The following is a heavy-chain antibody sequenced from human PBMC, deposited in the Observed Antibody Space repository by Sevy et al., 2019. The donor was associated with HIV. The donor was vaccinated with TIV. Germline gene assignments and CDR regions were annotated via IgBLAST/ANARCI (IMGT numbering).Heavy chain of an antibody. Sequence: GGSLRLSCAASGFTFISYAMSWVRQAPGKGLEWVSAISSSGGYTYYADSVKGRFTISRDNSKNTLYLQVNSLRAEDTAVYYCATEHLFGYYWGQGTLVTVSS. D-gene: IGHD3-10*01. CDR3: ATEHLFGYY. CDR2: ISSSGGYT. V-gene: IGHV3-23*01. CDR1: GFTFISYA. J-gene: IGHJ4*02.